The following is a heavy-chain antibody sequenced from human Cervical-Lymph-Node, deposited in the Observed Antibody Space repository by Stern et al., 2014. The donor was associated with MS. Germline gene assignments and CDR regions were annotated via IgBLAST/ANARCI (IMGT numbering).Heavy chain of an antibody. D-gene: IGHD6-19*01. CDR1: GFIFSSHA. CDR2: ISYDGRNE. V-gene: IGHV3-30*03. CDR3: ARDPWVASRGWFQY. J-gene: IGHJ1*01. Sequence: VQLVESGGGVVQPGGSLRLSCAASGFIFSSHAMHWVRQAPGEGLEWVAFISYDGRNEYYVDSVKGRFTISRDNSKNTLYLQMNSLRAEDTAIYYCARDPWVASRGWFQYWGQGTLLTVSS.